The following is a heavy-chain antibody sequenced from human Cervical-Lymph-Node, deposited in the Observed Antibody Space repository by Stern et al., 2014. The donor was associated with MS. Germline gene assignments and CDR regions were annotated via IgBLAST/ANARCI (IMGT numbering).Heavy chain of an antibody. Sequence: EVQLVESGGGLVKPGGSLRLSCTASGFTFNKAWMSWVRQTPGKGLEWVGRIKSQTDGGTIDYSTPVKGRFTLSRNDSTDQLELQINSLTTEDTGVYYCVTPSGFDYVWGQGTTVIVSS. CDR2: IKSQTDGGTI. D-gene: IGHD3-10*01. V-gene: IGHV3-15*01. J-gene: IGHJ6*02. CDR1: GFTFNKAW. CDR3: VTPSGFDYV.